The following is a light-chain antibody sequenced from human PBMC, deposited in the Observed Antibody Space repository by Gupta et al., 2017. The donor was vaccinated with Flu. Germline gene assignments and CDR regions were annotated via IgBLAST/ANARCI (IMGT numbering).Light chain of an antibody. V-gene: IGKV3-15*01. CDR1: QSLSSN. CDR3: QYYHNKSQTLA. Sequence: DIVMTQSPATLSVSPGERATLSCRASQSLSSNLAWYQQKPGQAPRPLIYGASTRATGIPARLSGSGSGTEFTLTISSLQSEDYAFDYCQYYHNKSQTLAFGEGTKVEIK. CDR2: GAS. J-gene: IGKJ4*01.